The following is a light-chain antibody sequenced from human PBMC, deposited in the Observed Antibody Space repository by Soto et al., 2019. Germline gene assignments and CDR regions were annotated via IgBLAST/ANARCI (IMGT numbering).Light chain of an antibody. Sequence: QSVLTQPASVSGSPGQSITISCTGTSSDIGGYNYVSWYQQYPGKAPKLMIYEVSNRPSGVSNRFSGSKSGNTASLTISGLQAEDEADYYCNSYTSSSTPYVFGTGTQLTVL. J-gene: IGLJ1*01. CDR1: SSDIGGYNY. CDR2: EVS. CDR3: NSYTSSSTPYV. V-gene: IGLV2-14*01.